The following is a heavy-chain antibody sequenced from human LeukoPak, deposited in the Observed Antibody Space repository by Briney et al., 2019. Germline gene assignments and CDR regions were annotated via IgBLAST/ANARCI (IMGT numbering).Heavy chain of an antibody. V-gene: IGHV4-61*02. CDR1: GGSISSGSYY. Sequence: SQTLSLTCTVSGGSISSGSYYWSWIRQPAGKGLEWIGRIYTSGSTNYNPSLKSRVTISVDTSKNQFSLKLSSVTAADTAVYYCARNKVVVPAARGTWFDPWGQGTLVTVSS. D-gene: IGHD2-2*01. CDR3: ARNKVVVPAARGTWFDP. CDR2: IYTSGST. J-gene: IGHJ5*02.